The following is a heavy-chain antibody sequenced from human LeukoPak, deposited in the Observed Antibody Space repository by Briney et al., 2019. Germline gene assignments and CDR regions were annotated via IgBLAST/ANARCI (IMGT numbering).Heavy chain of an antibody. Sequence: RGSLRLSCASSGFTFPSYAMSWVRQAPGRGLEWIAAISGGGSHSWHADSVKGRFTISSDNSRDTLYLQMNSLRVDDTAVYYCARGSAWACHGVRCYPLDNWGQGALVTVSS. J-gene: IGHJ4*02. CDR2: ISGGGSHS. CDR1: GFTFPSYA. V-gene: IGHV3-23*01. D-gene: IGHD2-8*01. CDR3: ARGSAWACHGVRCYPLDN.